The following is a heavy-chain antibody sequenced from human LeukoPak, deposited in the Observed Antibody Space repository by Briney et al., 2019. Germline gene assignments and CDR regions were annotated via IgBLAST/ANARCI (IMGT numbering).Heavy chain of an antibody. V-gene: IGHV1-69*13. Sequence: SVKVSCKASGGTFSSYAISWVRQAPGQGLEWMGGIIPIFGTANYAQKFQGRVTITADESTSTAYMELRSLRSDDTAVYHCARGFHSSSWHRMDVWGKGTTVTVSS. CDR1: GGTFSSYA. CDR2: IIPIFGTA. D-gene: IGHD6-13*01. J-gene: IGHJ6*03. CDR3: ARGFHSSSWHRMDV.